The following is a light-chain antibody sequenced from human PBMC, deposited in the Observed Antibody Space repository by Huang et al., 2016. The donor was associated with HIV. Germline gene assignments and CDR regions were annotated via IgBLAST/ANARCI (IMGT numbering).Light chain of an antibody. J-gene: IGKJ5*01. Sequence: EIVMTQSPVTLSVSPGERVTLSCRATESISSNLAWYQQNSGQPPSLLIYDASTRATGTPARFSGGGSGTEFTLTIDSLQSGDFAVYYCQQYNNWPPITFGQGTRLDIK. V-gene: IGKV3-15*01. CDR1: ESISSN. CDR3: QQYNNWPPIT. CDR2: DAS.